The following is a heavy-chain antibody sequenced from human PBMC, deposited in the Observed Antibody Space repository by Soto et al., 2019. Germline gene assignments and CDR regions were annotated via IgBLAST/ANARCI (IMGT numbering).Heavy chain of an antibody. D-gene: IGHD3-22*01. CDR2: IYSGGST. V-gene: IGHV3-53*01. CDR3: ARDRVESGYPEYFQH. J-gene: IGHJ1*01. Sequence: EVQLVESGGGLIQPGGSLRLSCAASGFTVSSNYMSWVRQAPGKGLEWVSVIYSGGSTYYADSVKGRFTISRDNSKNTLYLQMNRLRAEDTAVYYCARDRVESGYPEYFQHWGQDTLVTVSS. CDR1: GFTVSSNY.